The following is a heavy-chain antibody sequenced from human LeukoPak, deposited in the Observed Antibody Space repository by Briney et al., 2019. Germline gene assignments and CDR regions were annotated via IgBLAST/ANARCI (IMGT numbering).Heavy chain of an antibody. J-gene: IGHJ4*02. V-gene: IGHV3-21*01. CDR2: ISGSSSYI. Sequence: PGGSLRLSCAASGXTFSSYSMNWVRQAPGKGLDWVSSISGSSSYIYYAGSVRGRFTISGDNAKNSLYLQMNSLRAEDTAVYYCARSDGNPYFDYWGQGTLVTVSS. CDR3: ARSDGNPYFDY. CDR1: GXTFSSYS. D-gene: IGHD4-23*01.